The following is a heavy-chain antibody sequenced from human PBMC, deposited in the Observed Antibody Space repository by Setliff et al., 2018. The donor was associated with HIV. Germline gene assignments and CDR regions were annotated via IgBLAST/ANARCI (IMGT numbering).Heavy chain of an antibody. J-gene: IGHJ4*02. CDR3: ASRGYSYGPDFDY. CDR1: GYTFAGYG. Sequence: SVKVSCKASGYTFAGYGIHWVRQAPGQGLEWMGGIIPIFGTANYAKKFQGRVTITTDESTSKAYMELSSLRAEDTAVYYCASRGYSYGPDFDYWGQGTLVTVSS. D-gene: IGHD5-18*01. CDR2: IIPIFGTA. V-gene: IGHV1-69*05.